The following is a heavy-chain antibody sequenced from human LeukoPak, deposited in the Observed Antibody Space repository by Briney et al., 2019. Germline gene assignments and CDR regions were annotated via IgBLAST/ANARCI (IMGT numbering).Heavy chain of an antibody. CDR1: GFTFDDYA. D-gene: IGHD3-22*01. CDR2: ISWNSGSI. V-gene: IGHV3-9*03. J-gene: IGHJ4*02. CDR3: AKDIGAYYYDSSVYYFDY. Sequence: PGRSLRLSCAASGFTFDDYAMHWVRQAPGKGLEWVSGISWNSGSIGYADSVKGRLTISRDNAKNSLYLQMNSLRAEDMALYYCAKDIGAYYYDSSVYYFDYWGQGTLVTVSS.